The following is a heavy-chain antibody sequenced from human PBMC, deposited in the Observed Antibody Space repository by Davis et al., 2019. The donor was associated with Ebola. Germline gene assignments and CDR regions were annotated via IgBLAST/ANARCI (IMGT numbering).Heavy chain of an antibody. D-gene: IGHD5-12*01. J-gene: IGHJ6*02. CDR1: GGSFSGYY. CDR2: INHSGST. V-gene: IGHV4-34*01. CDR3: ARAPPRGCLRLPYGMDV. Sequence: GSLRPSCAVYGGSFSGYYCSWIRPPPGKGPEWIGEINHSGSTNYNPSLKDRVTISVDTSKNQFSLKLSSVTAADTAVYYCARAPPRGCLRLPYGMDVWGQGTTVTVSS.